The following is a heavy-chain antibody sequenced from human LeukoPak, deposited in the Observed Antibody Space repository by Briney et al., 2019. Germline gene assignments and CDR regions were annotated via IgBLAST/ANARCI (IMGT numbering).Heavy chain of an antibody. CDR2: IYYSGGT. V-gene: IGHV4-59*01. Sequence: SETLSLTCTVSGGSISGYYWSWIRQPPGKGLEWIGYIYYSGGTKYNPSLKSRVTISVDTSKTQFSLQMSSVTAADTAVYYCAKAIDYYYYYMDVWGKGTTVTVSS. J-gene: IGHJ6*03. D-gene: IGHD3-16*02. CDR1: GGSISGYY. CDR3: AKAIDYYYYYMDV.